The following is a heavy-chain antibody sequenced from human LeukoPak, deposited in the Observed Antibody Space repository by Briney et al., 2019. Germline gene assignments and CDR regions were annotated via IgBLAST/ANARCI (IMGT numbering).Heavy chain of an antibody. CDR3: AREGPQWLIDY. CDR2: IWYDGSNK. CDR1: GFTFSSYG. D-gene: IGHD6-19*01. J-gene: IGHJ4*02. V-gene: IGHV3-33*01. Sequence: GGFLRLSCAASGFTFSSYGMHWVRQAPGKGLEWVAVIWYDGSNKYYADSVKGRFTISRDNSKNTLYLQMNSLRAEDTAVYYCAREGPQWLIDYWGQGTLVTVSS.